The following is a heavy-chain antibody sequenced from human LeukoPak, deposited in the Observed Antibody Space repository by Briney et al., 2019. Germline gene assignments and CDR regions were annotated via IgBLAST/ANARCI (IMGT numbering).Heavy chain of an antibody. CDR3: ARYSGTYRDY. J-gene: IGHJ4*02. CDR1: GFTFSSYN. V-gene: IGHV3-21*01. CDR2: ITSGSSYI. Sequence: GGSLRPSCAASGFTFSSYNMNWVRQGPGKGLEWVSSITSGSSYIFYADSVKGRFTISRDNAKNSLYLQMDSLRAEDTAVYYCARYSGTYRDYWGQGTLVTVSS. D-gene: IGHD1-26*01.